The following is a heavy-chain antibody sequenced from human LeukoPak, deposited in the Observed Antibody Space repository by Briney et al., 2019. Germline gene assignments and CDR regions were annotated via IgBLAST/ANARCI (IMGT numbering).Heavy chain of an antibody. Sequence: ASVKVSCKASGGTFNSYAISWVRQAPGQGLEWMGGIIPIFGTANYAQKVQGRVTITTDESTTTAYMELSSLRSEDTGVYYCARARSPSSGYLLRDHNWFDPWGQGTLVTVSS. J-gene: IGHJ5*02. CDR1: GGTFNSYA. D-gene: IGHD3-22*01. V-gene: IGHV1-69*05. CDR3: ARARSPSSGYLLRDHNWFDP. CDR2: IIPIFGTA.